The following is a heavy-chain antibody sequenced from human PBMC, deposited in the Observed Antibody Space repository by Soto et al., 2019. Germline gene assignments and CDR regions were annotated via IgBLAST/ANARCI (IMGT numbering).Heavy chain of an antibody. CDR3: TTDEVVPAAHEGYYMDV. D-gene: IGHD2-2*01. CDR2: IKSKTDGGTT. V-gene: IGHV3-15*01. CDR1: GFTFSNAW. Sequence: GGSLRLSCAASGFTFSNAWMSWVRQAPGKGLEWVGRIKSKTDGGTTDYAAPVKGRFTISRDDSKNTLYLQMNSLKTEDTAVYYCTTDEVVPAAHEGYYMDVWGKGTTVTVSS. J-gene: IGHJ6*03.